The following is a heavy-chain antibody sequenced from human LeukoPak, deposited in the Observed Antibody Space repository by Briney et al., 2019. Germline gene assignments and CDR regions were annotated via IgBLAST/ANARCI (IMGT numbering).Heavy chain of an antibody. Sequence: SETLSLTCAVYGGSFSGYYWSWIRQPPGKGLEWIGEINHSGSINYNPSLKSRVTISVDTSKNQFSLKLSSVTAADTAVYYCARGITYYFDYWGQGTLVTVSS. CDR3: ARGITYYFDY. CDR2: INHSGSI. CDR1: GGSFSGYY. J-gene: IGHJ4*02. V-gene: IGHV4-34*01. D-gene: IGHD5-24*01.